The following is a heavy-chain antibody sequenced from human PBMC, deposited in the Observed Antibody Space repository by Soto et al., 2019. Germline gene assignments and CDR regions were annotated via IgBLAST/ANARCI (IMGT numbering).Heavy chain of an antibody. CDR2: ISRSGST. J-gene: IGHJ5*02. CDR1: GGSISSATNY. CDR3: ARQRPPRGPNYYSFSDFYHGVFDP. V-gene: IGHV4-31*03. D-gene: IGHD3-10*01. Sequence: SETLSLTCTVSGGSISSATNYWTWIRQHPEKGLEWIGYISRSGSTYFSPPLKSRVSISVDTSTNQFSLRLSSVTAADTAVYYCARQRPPRGPNYYSFSDFYHGVFDPWGQGTLVTVSS.